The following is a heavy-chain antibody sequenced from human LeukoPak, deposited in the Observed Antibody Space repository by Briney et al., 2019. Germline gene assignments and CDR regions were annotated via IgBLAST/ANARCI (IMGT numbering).Heavy chain of an antibody. Sequence: SVKVSCKASGGTFSSYAISWVRQAPGQGLEWMGGIIPIFGTANYAQKFQGRVTITTDESTSTAYMELSSLRSEDTAVYYCARNFITIFGVVGAFDIWGQGTMVTVFS. D-gene: IGHD3-3*01. CDR2: IIPIFGTA. CDR3: ARNFITIFGVVGAFDI. V-gene: IGHV1-69*05. J-gene: IGHJ3*02. CDR1: GGTFSSYA.